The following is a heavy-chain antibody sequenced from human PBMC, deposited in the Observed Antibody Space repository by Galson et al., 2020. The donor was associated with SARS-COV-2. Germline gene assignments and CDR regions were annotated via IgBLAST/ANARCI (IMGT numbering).Heavy chain of an antibody. D-gene: IGHD1-1*01. CDR1: GFTISSYV. V-gene: IGHV3-23*01. J-gene: IGHJ4*02. CDR2: ISGSGGST. CDR3: ASQRWAFLEVYYFDY. Sequence: TGGSLRLSCAASGFTISSYVMSWVRQAPGKGLEWVSVISGSGGSTYHADSVEGRFTISRDNSKNTLYLQMNSLRAEDTAVYYCASQRWAFLEVYYFDYWGQGTLVTVSS.